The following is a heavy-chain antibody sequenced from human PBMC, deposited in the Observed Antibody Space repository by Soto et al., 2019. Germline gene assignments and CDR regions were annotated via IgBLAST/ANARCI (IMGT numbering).Heavy chain of an antibody. J-gene: IGHJ6*02. Sequence: GGSLGLSCAASGLTVSNAYMAWVRQAPGMGLEWVSVIYDNGTTYYADSVKGRFTISRDTSTNTLPLQMDSLRAEDTAVYYCVRPLPSGRNYGLDVWGQGTTVTVSS. V-gene: IGHV3-53*01. CDR3: VRPLPSGRNYGLDV. D-gene: IGHD3-10*01. CDR2: IYDNGTT. CDR1: GLTVSNAY.